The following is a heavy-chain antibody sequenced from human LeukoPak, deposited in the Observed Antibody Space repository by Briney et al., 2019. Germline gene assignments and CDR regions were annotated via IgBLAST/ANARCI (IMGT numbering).Heavy chain of an antibody. D-gene: IGHD6-13*01. Sequence: GGSLRLSCAASGFTFSSYSMNWVRQAPGKGLEWVSYISSSSNTIYYADSVKGRFTISRDNAKNSLYLQMNSLRAEDTAVYYCATDSTLYIAAAGHFQHWGQGTLVTVSS. CDR2: ISSSSNTI. CDR1: GFTFSSYS. V-gene: IGHV3-48*01. J-gene: IGHJ1*01. CDR3: ATDSTLYIAAAGHFQH.